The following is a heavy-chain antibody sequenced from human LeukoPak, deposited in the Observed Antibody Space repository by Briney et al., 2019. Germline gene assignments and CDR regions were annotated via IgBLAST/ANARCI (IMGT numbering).Heavy chain of an antibody. J-gene: IGHJ4*02. CDR3: ARVGPYSSSCPDY. CDR1: GGSISSYY. V-gene: IGHV4-4*07. Sequence: SETLSLTCTVSGGSISSYYWGWIRQPAGKGLEWIGRIYTSGSTNYNPSLKSRVTISVDTSKNQFSLKLSSVTAADTAVYYCARVGPYSSSCPDYWGQGTLVTVSS. D-gene: IGHD6-13*01. CDR2: IYTSGST.